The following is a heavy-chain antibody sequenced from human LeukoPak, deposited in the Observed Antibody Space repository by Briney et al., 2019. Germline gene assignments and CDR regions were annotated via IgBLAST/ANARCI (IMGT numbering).Heavy chain of an antibody. J-gene: IGHJ6*02. CDR3: AKDFPYDSSGYPWWSPWYYYYGMDV. Sequence: GGSLRLSCAASGFTFSSYAMSWVRQAPGKGLEWVSAISGSGGSTYYADSVKGRFTISRDNSKNTLYLQMNSLRAEDTAVYYCAKDFPYDSSGYPWWSPWYYYYGMDVWGQGTTVTVSS. V-gene: IGHV3-23*01. CDR1: GFTFSSYA. CDR2: ISGSGGST. D-gene: IGHD3-22*01.